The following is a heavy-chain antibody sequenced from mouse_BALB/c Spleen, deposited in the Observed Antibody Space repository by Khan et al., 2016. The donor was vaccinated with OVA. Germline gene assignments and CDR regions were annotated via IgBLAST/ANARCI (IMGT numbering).Heavy chain of an antibody. D-gene: IGHD3-3*01. CDR2: INPSSGYT. J-gene: IGHJ4*01. V-gene: IGHV1-4*01. Sequence: QVQLQQSGAELARPGASVKMSCKASGYTFTSYTMHWVKQRPGQGLEWIGYINPSSGYTNYNQKFKDKATLTADKSSSTSYMQLRSITAEDSAFYYCARGTYYAMDYWGQGTSVTVSS. CDR3: ARGTYYAMDY. CDR1: GYTFTSYT.